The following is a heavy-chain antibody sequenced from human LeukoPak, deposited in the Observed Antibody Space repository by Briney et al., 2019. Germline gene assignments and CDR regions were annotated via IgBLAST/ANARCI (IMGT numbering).Heavy chain of an antibody. V-gene: IGHV3-66*01. Sequence: PGGSLRLSCAASGFSVSSSYMSWVRQAPGKGVVWLSVIYSGGNTFYADSVKGRFTISRDNSKNMLYLQMNSLRPEDTAVYYCARDHAYSYGFSYYFHSWGQGTLVTVSS. CDR2: IYSGGNT. CDR1: GFSVSSSY. CDR3: ARDHAYSYGFSYYFHS. D-gene: IGHD5-18*01. J-gene: IGHJ4*02.